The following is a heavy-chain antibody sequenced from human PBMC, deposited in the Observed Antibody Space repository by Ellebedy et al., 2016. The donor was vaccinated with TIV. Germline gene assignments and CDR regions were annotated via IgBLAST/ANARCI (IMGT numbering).Heavy chain of an antibody. D-gene: IGHD3-3*01. CDR1: GFTFSKAW. J-gene: IGHJ6*03. CDR2: IKSKSDGGAA. Sequence: GESLKISXEASGFTFSKAWMSWVRQAPGQGLEWVGRIKSKSDGGAADYAAPVKGRFTMSRDDLKNMVYLEMNSLKTEDTAVYYCTADKEWLFVQYEYYYYMDVWGKGATVTVSS. V-gene: IGHV3-15*01. CDR3: TADKEWLFVQYEYYYYMDV.